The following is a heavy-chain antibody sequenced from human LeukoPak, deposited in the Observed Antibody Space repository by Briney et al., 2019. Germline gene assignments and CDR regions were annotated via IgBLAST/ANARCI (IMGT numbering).Heavy chain of an antibody. Sequence: PGGSLRLSCAASGFTFSSYAMSWVRQAPGKGLEWVSAISGSGGSTYYADSVKGRFTISRDNSKNTLYLQMNSLRAEDTAVYYCAKEPNMVRGVRGGAFDIWGQGTMVTVSS. CDR1: GFTFSSYA. J-gene: IGHJ3*02. D-gene: IGHD3-10*01. CDR3: AKEPNMVRGVRGGAFDI. V-gene: IGHV3-23*01. CDR2: ISGSGGST.